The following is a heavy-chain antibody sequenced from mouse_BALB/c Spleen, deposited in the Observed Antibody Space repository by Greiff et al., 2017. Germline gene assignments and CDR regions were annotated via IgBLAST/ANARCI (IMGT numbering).Heavy chain of an antibody. D-gene: IGHD2-12*01. J-gene: IGHJ4*01. CDR1: GFTFTDYY. V-gene: IGHV7-3*02. Sequence: EVMLVESGGGLVQPGGSLRLSCATSGFTFTDYYMSWVRQPPGKALEWLGFIRNKANGYTTEYSASVKGRFTISRDNSQSILYLQMNTLRAEDSATYYCASQRRGDAMDYWGQGTSVTVSS. CDR3: ASQRRGDAMDY. CDR2: IRNKANGYTT.